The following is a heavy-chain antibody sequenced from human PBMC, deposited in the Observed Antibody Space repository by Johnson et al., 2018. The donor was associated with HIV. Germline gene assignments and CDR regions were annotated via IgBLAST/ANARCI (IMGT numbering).Heavy chain of an antibody. CDR2: IKQDGSEK. CDR1: GFTLSSYW. CDR3: AKPPSMGADAFDI. Sequence: VQLVESGGGVVQPGRSLRLSCAASGFTLSSYWMSWVRQAPGKGLEWVANIKQDGSEKYYVDSVKGRFTISRDNSNKTVYLQMNSLGPEDTAVYYCAKPPSMGADAFDIWGQGTMVTVSS. D-gene: IGHD3-16*01. J-gene: IGHJ3*02. V-gene: IGHV3-7*02.